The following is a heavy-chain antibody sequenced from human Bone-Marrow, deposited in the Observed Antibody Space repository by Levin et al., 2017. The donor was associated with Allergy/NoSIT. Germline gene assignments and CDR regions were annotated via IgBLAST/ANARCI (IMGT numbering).Heavy chain of an antibody. D-gene: IGHD3-3*01. Sequence: SGPTLVKPTKTLTVTCTFSGFSLTTVGVGVAWVRQPPGKALEWLAVIYWHEDKRYSPSLERRLTITKDTSKNQVVLSMTNMDPVDTGTYVCTHAHYDFGYAMDVWGQGTTVIVSS. V-gene: IGHV2-5*04. J-gene: IGHJ6*02. CDR2: IYWHEDK. CDR3: THAHYDFGYAMDV. CDR1: GFSLTTVGVG.